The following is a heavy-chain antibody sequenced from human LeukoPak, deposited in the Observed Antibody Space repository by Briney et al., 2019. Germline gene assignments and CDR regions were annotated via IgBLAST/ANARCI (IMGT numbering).Heavy chain of an antibody. J-gene: IGHJ5*02. D-gene: IGHD3-16*02. Sequence: ASVKVSCKASGYTFTSYGINWVRQATGQGLEWMGWMNPNSGNTGYAQKFQGRVTMTRNTSISTAYMELSSLRSEDTAVYYCARGDMITFGGVIVIWFDPWGQGTLVTVSS. CDR2: MNPNSGNT. CDR1: GYTFTSYG. V-gene: IGHV1-8*02. CDR3: ARGDMITFGGVIVIWFDP.